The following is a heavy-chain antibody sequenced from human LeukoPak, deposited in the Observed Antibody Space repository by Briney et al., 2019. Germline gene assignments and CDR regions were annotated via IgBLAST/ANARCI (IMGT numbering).Heavy chain of an antibody. CDR3: ARISGDFGDLGDP. Sequence: ASVKVSCKASGGTFSSYAISWVRQAPGQGLEWMGWINTKTGNPTYAQGFTGRFVFSLDTSVSTAYLQISSLQPEDTALYYCARISGDFGDLGDPWGQGTLVTVSS. CDR1: GGTFSSYA. V-gene: IGHV7-4-1*02. CDR2: INTKTGNP. J-gene: IGHJ5*02. D-gene: IGHD3-10*01.